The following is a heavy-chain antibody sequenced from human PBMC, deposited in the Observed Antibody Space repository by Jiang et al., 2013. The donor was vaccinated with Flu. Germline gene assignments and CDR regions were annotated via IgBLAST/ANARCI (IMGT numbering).Heavy chain of an antibody. Sequence: QSGSELKKPGASVKVSCKASGYTLTTYAMNWVRQAPGQGLEWMGWINTNTGNPRYGQGFTGRFVFSLDTSVTTAYLEISSLQAEDTAVYYCARAGRAGSTGWYDYFEYWGQGTLVTVSS. CDR1: GYTLTTYA. J-gene: IGHJ4*02. V-gene: IGHV7-4-1*02. CDR3: ARAGRAGSTGWYDYFEY. CDR2: INTNTGNP. D-gene: IGHD6-19*01.